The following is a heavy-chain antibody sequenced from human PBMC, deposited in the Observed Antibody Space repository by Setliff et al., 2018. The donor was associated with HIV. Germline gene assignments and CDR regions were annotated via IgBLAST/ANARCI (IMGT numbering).Heavy chain of an antibody. CDR3: ARDRGEYYYDSSGYYWTY. Sequence: PSETLSLTCNVSGYSISSGFYWGWIRQPPGKGLEWIGNVFHSGDTDYNPSLKSRITMSVDTSKNQFSLKLSSVTAADTAVYYCARDRGEYYYDSSGYYWTYWGQGTLVTVSS. D-gene: IGHD3-22*01. J-gene: IGHJ4*02. CDR1: GYSISSGFY. CDR2: VFHSGDT. V-gene: IGHV4-38-2*02.